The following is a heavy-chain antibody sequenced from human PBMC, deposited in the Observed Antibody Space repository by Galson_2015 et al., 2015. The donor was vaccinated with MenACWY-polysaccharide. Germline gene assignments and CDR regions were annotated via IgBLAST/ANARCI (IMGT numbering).Heavy chain of an antibody. CDR3: ASRLAQVGIAGYGYGMDV. Sequence: SETLSLTCTVSGGSIGSSNYYWGWIRQSPEKGLEWIGTISYSGSTCYNPSLKSRVTISVDTSKNQFSLKLSSVTAADTAVYYCASRLAQVGIAGYGYGMDVWGQGTTVTVSS. J-gene: IGHJ6*02. D-gene: IGHD2-15*01. V-gene: IGHV4-39*01. CDR2: ISYSGST. CDR1: GGSIGSSNYY.